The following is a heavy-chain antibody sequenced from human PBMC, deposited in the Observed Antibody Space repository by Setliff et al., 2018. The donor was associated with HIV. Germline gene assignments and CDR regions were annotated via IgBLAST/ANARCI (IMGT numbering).Heavy chain of an antibody. D-gene: IGHD2-15*01. J-gene: IGHJ6*03. CDR3: VILGYCSGGSCFGGSTFYYYMDV. CDR1: GFAFSTYA. Sequence: GGSLRLSCAASGFAFSTYAMSWVRQAPGKGLEWVSAISDSGGGTYYANSVKGRFTISRDNSKGILYLQLNSLGAEDTALYYCVILGYCSGGSCFGGSTFYYYMDVWGKGTTVTVSS. V-gene: IGHV3-23*01. CDR2: ISDSGGGT.